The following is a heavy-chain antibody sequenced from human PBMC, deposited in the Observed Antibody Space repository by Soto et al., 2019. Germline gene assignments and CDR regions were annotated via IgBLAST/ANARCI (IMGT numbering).Heavy chain of an antibody. D-gene: IGHD5-12*01. Sequence: PGGSLRLSCAASGFTFDDYAMHWVRQAPGKGLEWVSGISWNSGSIGYADSVKGRFTISVDTSKSQFSLRLSSVTAADTAVYFCARLDGYDHYFDYWGQGALVTVSS. CDR3: ARLDGYDHYFDY. CDR1: GFTFDDYA. J-gene: IGHJ4*02. CDR2: ISWNSGSI. V-gene: IGHV3-9*01.